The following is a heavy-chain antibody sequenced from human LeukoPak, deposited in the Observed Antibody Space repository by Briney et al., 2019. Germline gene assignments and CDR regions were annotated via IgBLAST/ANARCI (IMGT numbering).Heavy chain of an antibody. Sequence: SVKVSCKASGGTFSSYAISWVRQAPGQGLEWLGGIIPIFGTANYAQKFQGRVTITADESTGTAYMELSSLRSEDTAVYYCARLSLTHREPYYFDYWGQGTLVTVSS. CDR2: IIPIFGTA. V-gene: IGHV1-69*13. CDR1: GGTFSSYA. CDR3: ARLSLTHREPYYFDY. J-gene: IGHJ4*02. D-gene: IGHD1-14*01.